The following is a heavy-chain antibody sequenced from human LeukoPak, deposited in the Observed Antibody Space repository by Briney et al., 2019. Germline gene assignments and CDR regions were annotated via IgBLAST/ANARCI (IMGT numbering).Heavy chain of an antibody. J-gene: IGHJ5*02. V-gene: IGHV4-34*01. CDR3: ARKEGGQLVNTRRWFDP. D-gene: IGHD6-13*01. CDR1: GGSFSGYY. CDR2: INHSGST. Sequence: SETLSLTCAVYGGSFSGYYWSWIRQPPGKGLEWIWEINHSGSTNYNPSLKSRVTISVDTSKNQFSLKLRSVTAADTAVYYCARKEGGQLVNTRRWFDPWGQGTLVTVSS.